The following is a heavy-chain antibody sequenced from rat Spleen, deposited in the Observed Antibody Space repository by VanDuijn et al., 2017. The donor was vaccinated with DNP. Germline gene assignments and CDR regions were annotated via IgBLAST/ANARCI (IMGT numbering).Heavy chain of an antibody. CDR2: ISPSGDRI. CDR3: STRRDGPLYWYFDF. V-gene: IGHV5-19*01. CDR1: GFTFSNYG. D-gene: IGHD1-11*01. Sequence: EVQLVESGGDLVQPGRSLKLSCAASGFTFSNYGMHWLRQTRTKGLEWVASISPSGDRIYYRDSVKGRFTISRDDAKSTLCLQMDSLRSEDTATYYCSTRRDGPLYWYFDFWGTGTMVTVSS. J-gene: IGHJ1*01.